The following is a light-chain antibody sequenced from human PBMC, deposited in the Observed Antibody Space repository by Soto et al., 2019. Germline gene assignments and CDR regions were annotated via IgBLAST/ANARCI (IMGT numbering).Light chain of an antibody. CDR3: QQYGSSPRT. CDR2: GAS. Sequence: EIVLTQSPGTLSMSPGERGTLSCRASQSVSSSYLAWYQQKPGQAPRLLIYGASSRATGTPDRFSGSGSGTDFTLTISRLEPEDFAMYYCQQYGSSPRTFGQGTKVEIK. J-gene: IGKJ1*01. CDR1: QSVSSSY. V-gene: IGKV3-20*01.